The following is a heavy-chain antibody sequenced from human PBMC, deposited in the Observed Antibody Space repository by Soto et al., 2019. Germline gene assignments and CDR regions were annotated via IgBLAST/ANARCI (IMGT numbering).Heavy chain of an antibody. Sequence: LRLSCAASGFTFSSYGMHWVRQAPGKGLEWVAVISYDGSNKYYADSVKGRFTISRDNSKNTLYLQMNSLRAEDTAVYYCAKDRGTVTTLGMDVWGQGTTVTVSS. V-gene: IGHV3-30*18. CDR3: AKDRGTVTTLGMDV. J-gene: IGHJ6*02. CDR1: GFTFSSYG. CDR2: ISYDGSNK. D-gene: IGHD4-4*01.